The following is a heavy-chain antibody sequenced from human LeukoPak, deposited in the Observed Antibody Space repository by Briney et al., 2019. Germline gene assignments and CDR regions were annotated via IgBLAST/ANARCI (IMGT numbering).Heavy chain of an antibody. CDR1: GGSISSSSNYY. CDR3: ARLTPYYYDSSRHYFDY. V-gene: IGHV4-39*01. Sequence: PSETPSPTCTVSGGSISSSSNYYWGWIRQPPGKGLEWIGNVYSSGSAYYNPSLRSRVTISVDTSKNQFSLKLSSVTAADTAVYYCARLTPYYYDSSRHYFDYWGQGTLVTVSS. J-gene: IGHJ4*02. D-gene: IGHD3-22*01. CDR2: VYSSGSA.